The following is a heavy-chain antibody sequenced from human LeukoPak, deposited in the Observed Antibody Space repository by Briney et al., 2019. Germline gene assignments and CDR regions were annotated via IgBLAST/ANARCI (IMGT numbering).Heavy chain of an antibody. CDR3: AGPPPQDYDSSGYFAEYFQH. V-gene: IGHV1-18*01. CDR1: GYTFTSYG. Sequence: GASVKVSCKAFGYTFTSYGISWVRQAPGQGLEWMGWISAYNGNTNYAQKLQGRVTMTTDTSTSTAYMELRSLRSDDTAVYYCAGPPPQDYDSSGYFAEYFQHWGQGTLVTVSS. CDR2: ISAYNGNT. J-gene: IGHJ1*01. D-gene: IGHD3-22*01.